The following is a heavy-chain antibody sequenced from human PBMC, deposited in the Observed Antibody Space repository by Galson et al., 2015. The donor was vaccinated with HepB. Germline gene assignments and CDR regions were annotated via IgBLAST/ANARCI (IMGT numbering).Heavy chain of an antibody. Sequence: SVKVSCKASGGTFSSYAISWVRQAPGQGLEWMGGIIPIFGTANYAQKSQGRVTITADESTSTAYMELSSLRSEDTAVYYCARDDSGYGGGVLWGSRDYYYYGMDVWGQGTTVTVSS. V-gene: IGHV1-69*13. CDR3: ARDDSGYGGGVLWGSRDYYYYGMDV. CDR2: IIPIFGTA. J-gene: IGHJ6*02. CDR1: GGTFSSYA. D-gene: IGHD5-12*01.